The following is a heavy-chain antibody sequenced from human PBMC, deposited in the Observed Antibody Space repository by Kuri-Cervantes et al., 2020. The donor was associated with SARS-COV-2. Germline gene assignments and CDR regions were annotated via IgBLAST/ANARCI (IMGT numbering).Heavy chain of an antibody. Sequence: GESLKISCAASEFTFSSYDMTWVRQAPGMGLEWVSSISSGSDCIYYADSVKGRFTVSRDNAENSLYLQMNSLGVGDTAVYYCGRHRGYCSGGGCYSTGFSFDYWGQGALVTVSS. CDR3: GRHRGYCSGGGCYSTGFSFDY. V-gene: IGHV3-21*01. D-gene: IGHD2-15*01. J-gene: IGHJ4*02. CDR2: ISSGSDCI. CDR1: EFTFSSYD.